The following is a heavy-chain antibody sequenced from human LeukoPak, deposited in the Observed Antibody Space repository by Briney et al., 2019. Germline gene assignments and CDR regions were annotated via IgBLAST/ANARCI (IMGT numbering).Heavy chain of an antibody. CDR3: ARLTTPVAHRGYYFDY. V-gene: IGHV4-39*01. CDR2: IYYTGGT. Sequence: SETLSLTCSVSGGPITSSSYYWGWIRQPPGKGLEWIGSIYYTGGTYYSPSLKSRVTMSVDTSKNQFSLNLRSVTAADTAAYYCARLTTPVAHRGYYFDYWGQGTLVTVSS. CDR1: GGPITSSSYY. J-gene: IGHJ4*02. D-gene: IGHD6-19*01.